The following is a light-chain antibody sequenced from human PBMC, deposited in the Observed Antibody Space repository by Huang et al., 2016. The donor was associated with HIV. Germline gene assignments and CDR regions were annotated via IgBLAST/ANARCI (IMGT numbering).Light chain of an antibody. CDR1: QSVSSY. V-gene: IGKV3-11*01. J-gene: IGKJ1*01. CDR2: DAS. Sequence: EIVLTQSPATLSLSPGERATLSCRASQSVSSYLAWYQQNPGQAPRHLIYDASNSATGIAARFSGSGSGTDFTLTISSLEPEDFAVYYCQQRSIWPPWTFGQGTKVEIK. CDR3: QQRSIWPPWT.